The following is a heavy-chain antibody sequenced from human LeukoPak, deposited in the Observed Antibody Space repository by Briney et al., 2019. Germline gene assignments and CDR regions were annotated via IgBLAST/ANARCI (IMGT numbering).Heavy chain of an antibody. D-gene: IGHD5-12*01. CDR3: AKRKGYSGYDNDAFDI. J-gene: IGHJ3*02. V-gene: IGHV3-30*02. CDR1: GFTFSSYG. Sequence: GGSLRLSCAASGFTFSSYGMHWVRQAPGKGLEWVAFIRYDGSNKYYADSVKGRFTISRDNSKNTLYLQMNSLRAEDTAVYYCAKRKGYSGYDNDAFDIWGQGTMVTVSS. CDR2: IRYDGSNK.